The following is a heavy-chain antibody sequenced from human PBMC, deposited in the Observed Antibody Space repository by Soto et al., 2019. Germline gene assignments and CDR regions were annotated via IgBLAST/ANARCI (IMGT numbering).Heavy chain of an antibody. D-gene: IGHD3-10*01. CDR1: GGSISSDY. CDR3: ARDRSGAGYYGMDV. J-gene: IGHJ6*02. CDR2: IYHSGTT. V-gene: IGHV4-59*01. Sequence: QVQLQESGPGLVKPSETLSLTCSVSGGSISSDYWSWIRQPPGKGLEYIGYIYHSGTTNYNPSLKSRVTISVDTSTNQFSLRLSSVTAADTAVYYCARDRSGAGYYGMDVWGQGTTVTVSS.